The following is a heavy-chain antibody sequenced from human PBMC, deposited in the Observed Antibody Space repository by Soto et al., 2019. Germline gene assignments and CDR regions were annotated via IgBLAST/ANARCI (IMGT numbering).Heavy chain of an antibody. CDR3: AKDIGRVVVAAQGDPTYGMDV. CDR2: ISGSGGST. D-gene: IGHD2-15*01. V-gene: IGHV3-23*01. CDR1: GFTFSSYA. Sequence: GGSLRLSCAASGFTFSSYAMSWVRQAPGKGLEWVSAISGSGGSTYYADSVKGRFTISRDNSKNTLYLQMNSLRAEDTAVYYCAKDIGRVVVAAQGDPTYGMDVWGQGTTVTVS. J-gene: IGHJ6*02.